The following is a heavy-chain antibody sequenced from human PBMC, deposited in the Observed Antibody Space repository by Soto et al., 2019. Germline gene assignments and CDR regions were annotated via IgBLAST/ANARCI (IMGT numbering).Heavy chain of an antibody. CDR2: VYWDDGK. D-gene: IGHD1-26*01. CDR3: ARTAIVRDRGLLCDY. J-gene: IGHJ4*02. V-gene: IGHV2-5*02. CDR1: GFSLSTSGVG. Sequence: QITLKESGPTPVKPTQTLRLTCTFSGFSLSTSGVGVGWIRPPPGKALEWLALVYWDDGKRSSPSLKRRLTTTKDTSTNPVGLTTPNMDPVDRATYYCARTAIVRDRGLLCDYGGQGTVVTVSS.